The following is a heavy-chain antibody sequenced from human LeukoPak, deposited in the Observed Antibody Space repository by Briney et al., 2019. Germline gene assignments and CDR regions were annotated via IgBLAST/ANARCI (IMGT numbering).Heavy chain of an antibody. CDR3: ARDPEPYYYDSSGYYMY. Sequence: GGSLRLSCAASGFTSSSYWMSWVRQAPGKGLEWVANIKQDGSEKYYVDSVKGRFTISRDNAKNSLYLQTNSLRAEDTAVYYCARDPEPYYYDSSGYYMYWGQGTLVTVSS. J-gene: IGHJ4*02. V-gene: IGHV3-7*01. CDR1: GFTSSSYW. D-gene: IGHD3-22*01. CDR2: IKQDGSEK.